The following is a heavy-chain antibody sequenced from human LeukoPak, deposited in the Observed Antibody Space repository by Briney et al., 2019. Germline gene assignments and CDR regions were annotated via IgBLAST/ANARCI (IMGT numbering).Heavy chain of an antibody. J-gene: IGHJ6*03. Sequence: PSETLSLTCTVSGGSISSYYWSWIRQPPGKGLEWIGYIYYSGSTNYNPSLKSRVTISVDTSKNQFSLKLNSVTAADTAVYYCARAGDVLLWFGELSHSYYYYMDVWGKGTTVTVSS. V-gene: IGHV4-59*01. CDR2: IYYSGST. D-gene: IGHD3-10*01. CDR3: ARAGDVLLWFGELSHSYYYYMDV. CDR1: GGSISSYY.